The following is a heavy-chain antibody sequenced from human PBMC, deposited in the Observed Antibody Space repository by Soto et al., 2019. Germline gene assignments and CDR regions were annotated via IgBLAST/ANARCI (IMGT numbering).Heavy chain of an antibody. CDR3: ARIRIAAAGKGNYFDY. CDR1: GGSISSYY. J-gene: IGHJ4*02. Sequence: PSETLSLTCTVSGGSISSYYWSWIRQPPGKGLEWIGYIYYSGSTNYNPSLKSRVTISVDTSKNQFSLKLSSVTAADTTVYYCARIRIAAAGKGNYFDYWGQGTLVTVSS. CDR2: IYYSGST. D-gene: IGHD6-13*01. V-gene: IGHV4-59*08.